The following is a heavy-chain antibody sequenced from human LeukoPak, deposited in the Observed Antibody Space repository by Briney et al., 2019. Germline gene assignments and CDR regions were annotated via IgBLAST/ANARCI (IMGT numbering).Heavy chain of an antibody. CDR3: AGPMVSSTSYEDY. CDR1: GFTFSSYS. D-gene: IGHD2-2*01. V-gene: IGHV3-21*01. Sequence: PGGSLRLSCAASGFTFSSYSMNWVRQAPGKGLEWVSSISSSSSYIYYADSVKARFTISRDNAKNSLYLQMNSLRAEDTAVYYCAGPMVSSTSYEDYWGQGTLVTVSS. J-gene: IGHJ4*02. CDR2: ISSSSSYI.